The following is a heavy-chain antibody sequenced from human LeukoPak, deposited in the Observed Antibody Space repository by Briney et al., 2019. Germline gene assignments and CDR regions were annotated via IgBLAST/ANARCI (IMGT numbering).Heavy chain of an antibody. CDR2: LAADGSGT. J-gene: IGHJ4*01. Sequence: GGSLRLSCAASGFTFSRNAMHWVRQTPGMGLVWVSRLAADGSGTNYADSVKGRFTISRDNAKNTVYLQMSSLRAEDTAVYYCARDGFTGPRTAYLDHWGQGTLVTVSS. CDR1: GFTFSRNA. CDR3: ARDGFTGPRTAYLDH. D-gene: IGHD2-8*02. V-gene: IGHV3-74*01.